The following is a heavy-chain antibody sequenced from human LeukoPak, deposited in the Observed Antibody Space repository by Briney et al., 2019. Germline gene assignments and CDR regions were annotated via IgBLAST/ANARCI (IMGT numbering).Heavy chain of an antibody. J-gene: IGHJ4*02. D-gene: IGHD1-1*01. CDR2: IYYSGST. CDR3: VRGPTRYYFDY. Sequence: PSETLSLTCTVSGGSVSSGNYYWSWIRQPPGKGLEWIGYIYYSGSTNYNPSLKSRVTISLDTSNNQFSLKLSFVTTADTAVYFCVRGPTRYYFDYWGQGTLVTVSS. CDR1: GGSVSSGNYY. V-gene: IGHV4-61*01.